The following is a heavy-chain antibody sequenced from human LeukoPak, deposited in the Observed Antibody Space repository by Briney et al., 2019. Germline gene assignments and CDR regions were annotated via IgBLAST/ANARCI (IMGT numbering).Heavy chain of an antibody. CDR2: TYYRSKWYN. J-gene: IGHJ5*02. D-gene: IGHD3-3*01. CDR1: GDSVSSNSAA. CDR3: ARGGIRFLEWLLRFDP. V-gene: IGHV6-1*01. Sequence: SQTLSLTCAISGDSVSSNSAAWNWIRQSPSRGLEWLGRTYYRSKWYNDYAVSVKSRITINPDTSKNQFSLQLNSVTPEDTAVYYCARGGIRFLEWLLRFDPWGQGTLVTVS.